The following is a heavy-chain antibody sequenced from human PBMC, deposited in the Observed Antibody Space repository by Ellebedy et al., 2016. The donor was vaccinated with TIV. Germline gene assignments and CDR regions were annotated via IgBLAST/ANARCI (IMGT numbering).Heavy chain of an antibody. J-gene: IGHJ4*02. Sequence: AASVKVSCKASGYTLTGYYMHWVRQAPGQGLEWMGWINPGSGATDYAQRFHGRVTLTRDTSINTAYMELSRLTSDDTAVYYCLRDRQGRNYQPGDCWGQGTLVTVSS. CDR1: GYTLTGYY. V-gene: IGHV1-2*02. CDR2: INPGSGAT. D-gene: IGHD1-7*01. CDR3: LRDRQGRNYQPGDC.